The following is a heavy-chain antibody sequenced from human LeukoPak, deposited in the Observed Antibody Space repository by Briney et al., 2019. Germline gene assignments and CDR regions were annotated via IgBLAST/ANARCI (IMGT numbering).Heavy chain of an antibody. CDR2: IWYDGSNK. CDR3: AKTAVAGKDGGRRNYFDY. CDR1: GFTFSSYG. V-gene: IGHV3-33*06. J-gene: IGHJ4*02. D-gene: IGHD6-19*01. Sequence: GRSLRLSCAASGFTFSSYGMHWVRQAPGKGLEWVAVIWYDGSNKYYADSVEGRFTISRDNSKNTLYLQMNSLRAEDTAVYYCAKTAVAGKDGGRRNYFDYWGQGTLVTVSS.